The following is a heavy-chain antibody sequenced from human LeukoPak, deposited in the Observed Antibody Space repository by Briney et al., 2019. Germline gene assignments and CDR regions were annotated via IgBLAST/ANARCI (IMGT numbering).Heavy chain of an antibody. CDR3: ARTRGYSGYEDFDY. D-gene: IGHD5-12*01. CDR1: GGAISSVGYY. J-gene: IGHJ4*01. Sequence: SDTLSLPCSVSGGAISSVGYYCSWIRQPPGKGLELIGSIYYSGSPYYNPSLKNQVTISVDTSHNQFSLKLRPVTAADTAVYYCARTRGYSGYEDFDYWGQGTLVTGSS. V-gene: IGHV4-31*01. CDR2: IYYSGSP.